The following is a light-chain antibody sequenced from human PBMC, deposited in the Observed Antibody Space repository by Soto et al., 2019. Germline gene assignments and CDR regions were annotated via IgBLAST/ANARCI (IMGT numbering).Light chain of an antibody. CDR1: QGVGSW. V-gene: IGKV1-12*01. CDR3: QQANSFPWT. Sequence: DIQMTQSPSSVSAPVGDRVTITCRASQGVGSWLAWYQQKPGKAPKLLIFAASSLQSGVPSRFSGSRSGTDSTLTISSLQPEDVASYYCQQANSFPWTFGQGTEVEIK. CDR2: AAS. J-gene: IGKJ1*01.